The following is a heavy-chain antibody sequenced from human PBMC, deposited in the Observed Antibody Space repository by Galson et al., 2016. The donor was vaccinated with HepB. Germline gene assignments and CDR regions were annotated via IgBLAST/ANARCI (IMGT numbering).Heavy chain of an antibody. CDR2: IYHTGTT. D-gene: IGHD2-15*01. CDR3: ASLGYCSGGDCYSVD. J-gene: IGHJ4*02. V-gene: IGHV4-4*02. Sequence: SETLSLTCAVSGGSLSTRNWWSWIRQTPGKGLEWIGEIYHTGTTNYNPSLKSRITMSLDKSKNQFSLKLNSVTAADTAVYYCASLGYCSGGDCYSVDWGQGTMVTV. CDR1: GGSLSTRNW.